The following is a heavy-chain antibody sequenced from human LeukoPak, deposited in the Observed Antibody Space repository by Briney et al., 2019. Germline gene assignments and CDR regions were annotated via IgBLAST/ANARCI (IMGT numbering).Heavy chain of an antibody. D-gene: IGHD2-2*01. CDR3: ARGGYLCSSTSCSSFDY. Sequence: SETLSLTCTVSGGSISSGSYYWSWIRQPAGKGLEWIVRIYTSGSTNYNPSLKSRVTISVDTSKNQFSLKLSSVTAADTAVYYCARGGYLCSSTSCSSFDYWGQGILVTVSS. J-gene: IGHJ4*02. CDR2: IYTSGST. CDR1: GGSISSGSYY. V-gene: IGHV4-61*02.